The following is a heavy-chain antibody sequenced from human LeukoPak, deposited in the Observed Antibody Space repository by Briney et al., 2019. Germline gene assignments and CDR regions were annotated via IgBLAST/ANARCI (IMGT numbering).Heavy chain of an antibody. V-gene: IGHV4-30-2*01. CDR1: GGSISSGGYY. J-gene: IGHJ4*02. CDR2: IYHSGST. CDR3: ATDWVTAMVFDY. Sequence: SQTLSLTCTVSGGSISSGGYYWSWIRQPPGKGLEWIGYIYHSGSTYYNPSLKSRVTISVDRSKNQFSLKLSSVTAADTAVYYCATDWVTAMVFDYWGQGTLVTVSS. D-gene: IGHD5-18*01.